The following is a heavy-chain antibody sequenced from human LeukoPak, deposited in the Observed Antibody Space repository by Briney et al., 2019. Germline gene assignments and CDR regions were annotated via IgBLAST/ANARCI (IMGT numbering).Heavy chain of an antibody. Sequence: TSETLSLTCTVSGGSISSYYWSWIRQPPGKGLEWIGYIYYSGSTNYNPSLKSRVTISVDTSKNQFSLKLSSVTAADTAVYYCAREMVRGSSASDIWGQGTMVTVSS. CDR1: GGSISSYY. CDR3: AREMVRGSSASDI. D-gene: IGHD3-10*01. V-gene: IGHV4-59*01. J-gene: IGHJ3*02. CDR2: IYYSGST.